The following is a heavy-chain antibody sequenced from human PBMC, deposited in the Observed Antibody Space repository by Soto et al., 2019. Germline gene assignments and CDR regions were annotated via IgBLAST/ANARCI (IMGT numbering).Heavy chain of an antibody. J-gene: IGHJ5*02. D-gene: IGHD6-6*01. CDR3: ARQGTAARPLFGWGP. Sequence: GESLKISCKGSGYSFTSYWIGWVRQMPGKGLEWMGIIYPGDSDTRYSPSFQGQVTISADKSISTAYLQWSSLKASDTAMYYCARQGTAARPLFGWGPWGQGTLVTVSS. V-gene: IGHV5-51*01. CDR1: GYSFTSYW. CDR2: IYPGDSDT.